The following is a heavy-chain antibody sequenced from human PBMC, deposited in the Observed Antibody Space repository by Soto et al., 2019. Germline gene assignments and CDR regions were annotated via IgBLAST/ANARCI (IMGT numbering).Heavy chain of an antibody. J-gene: IGHJ5*02. CDR3: ARDGSSGYSNWFDP. CDR2: IYYSGST. Sequence: QVQLQESGPGLVKPSETLSLTCTVSGGSISSYYWSWIRQPPGKGLEWIGYIYYSGSTNYNPSLKSRVTISVDTSKNQFSLKLSSVTAADTAVYYCARDGSSGYSNWFDPWGQGTLVTVSS. D-gene: IGHD3-22*01. CDR1: GGSISSYY. V-gene: IGHV4-59*01.